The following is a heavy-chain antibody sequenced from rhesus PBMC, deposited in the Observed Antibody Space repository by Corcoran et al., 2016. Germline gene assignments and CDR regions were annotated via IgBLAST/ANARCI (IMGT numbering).Heavy chain of an antibody. CDR1: GFTFSTVW. Sequence: EVQLVESGGGLVQPGGSLRLSCAASGFTFSTVWMTWVRQAPGKGLEGVARIKSKADGGTADYAASVKGRFTISRDDSKNTLYLQMNSLKTEDTAVYYCTTAAAALWGQGVLVTVSS. CDR3: TTAAAAL. V-gene: IGHV3-30*01. J-gene: IGHJ4*01. D-gene: IGHD6-31*01. CDR2: IKSKADGGTA.